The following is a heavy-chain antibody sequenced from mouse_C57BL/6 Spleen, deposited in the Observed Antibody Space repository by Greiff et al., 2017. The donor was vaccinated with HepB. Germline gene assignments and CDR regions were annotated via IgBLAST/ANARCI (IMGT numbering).Heavy chain of an antibody. CDR1: GFSLTSYG. Sequence: QVQLQQSGPALLQPSQSLSITCTVSGFSLTSYGVHWVRPSPGKGLEWLGVIWRGGSTDYNAALMSRLSIAKDNSKSQVYFKMNSLQADDTAIYYCAERDGKDAMDYWGQGTSDTVTS. CDR2: IWRGGST. D-gene: IGHD2-1*01. V-gene: IGHV2-5*01. J-gene: IGHJ4*01. CDR3: AERDGKDAMDY.